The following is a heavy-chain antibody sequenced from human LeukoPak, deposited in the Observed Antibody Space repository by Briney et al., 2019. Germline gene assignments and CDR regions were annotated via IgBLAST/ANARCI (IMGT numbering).Heavy chain of an antibody. V-gene: IGHV3-7*03. Sequence: GGSLRLSCAASGFTFTSYWMTWVRQAPGKGLEWVANIKQDGSEKYYVDSLKGRFTISRDNAKSSLYLQMSNLRAEDTAVYFCARGGGLDVWGQGATVTVSS. CDR2: IKQDGSEK. CDR3: ARGGGLDV. CDR1: GFTFTSYW. D-gene: IGHD3-16*01. J-gene: IGHJ6*02.